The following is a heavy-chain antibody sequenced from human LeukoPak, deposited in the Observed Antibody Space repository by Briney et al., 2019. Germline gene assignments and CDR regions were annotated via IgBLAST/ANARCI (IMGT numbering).Heavy chain of an antibody. CDR1: DGSISTSNYY. Sequence: SETLSLTCTVSDGSISTSNYYWGWIRQPPGKGLEWIGSIFYSGSTYYSPSLKSRVTISLDTSRNQFSLKLNSVTAADTAVYYCARLLRSSTSRTYYYYYYMDVWGKGTTVTISS. J-gene: IGHJ6*03. D-gene: IGHD2-2*01. CDR2: IFYSGST. V-gene: IGHV4-39*07. CDR3: ARLLRSSTSRTYYYYYYMDV.